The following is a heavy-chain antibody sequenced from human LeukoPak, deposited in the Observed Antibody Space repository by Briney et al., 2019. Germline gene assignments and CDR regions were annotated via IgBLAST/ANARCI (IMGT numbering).Heavy chain of an antibody. V-gene: IGHV4-4*07. CDR3: ARASSGSYYYFDY. D-gene: IGHD3-22*01. CDR2: IYTSGST. Sequence: SETLSLTCTVSGGSISSYSWNWIRQPAGKGLEWIGRIYTSGSTNYNPSLKSRVTMSVDTSKNQFSLKLSSVTGADTAIYYCARASSGSYYYFDYWGQGTLVTVSS. J-gene: IGHJ4*02. CDR1: GGSISSYS.